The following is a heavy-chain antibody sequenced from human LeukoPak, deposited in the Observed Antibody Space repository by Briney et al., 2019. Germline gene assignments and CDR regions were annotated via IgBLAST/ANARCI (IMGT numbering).Heavy chain of an antibody. CDR1: GGSISSYY. J-gene: IGHJ4*02. CDR2: IYYSGST. D-gene: IGHD6-19*01. CDR3: ARGPPGLGDY. V-gene: IGHV4-59*01. Sequence: SEPLSLPCTVSGGSISSYYWSWIRQPPGKGLEWIGYIYYSGSTNYNPSLKSRVTISVDTSKNQFSLKLSSVTAADTAVYYCARGPPGLGDYWGQGTLVTVSS.